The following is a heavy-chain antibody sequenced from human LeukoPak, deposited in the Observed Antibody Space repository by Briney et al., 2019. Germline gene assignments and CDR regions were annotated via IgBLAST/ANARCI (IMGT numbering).Heavy chain of an antibody. CDR1: GFTFSSYS. D-gene: IGHD3-22*01. CDR3: ARSYYDSSGYFDY. J-gene: IGHJ4*02. V-gene: IGHV3-21*01. CDR2: ISSSSSYI. Sequence: GGSLRLSCAASGFTFSSYSMNWVRQAPGKGLEWVSSISSSSSYIYYADSVKGRFTISRYNAKNSLYLQMNSLRAEDTAVYYCARSYYDSSGYFDYWGQGTLVTVSS.